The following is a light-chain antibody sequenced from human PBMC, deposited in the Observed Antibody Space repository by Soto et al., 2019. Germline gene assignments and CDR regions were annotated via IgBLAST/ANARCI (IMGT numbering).Light chain of an antibody. CDR3: QPYGSSSWT. J-gene: IGKJ1*01. CDR2: GAY. CDR1: QSISSSY. Sequence: ESVLTQAGGTMSLSALKRHTIFCSSSQSISSSYLPSYQQRPGQAPRLLIYGAYSRATGIPDRFSGSGSGTEFTLTISRLEPEDFAVYYCQPYGSSSWTFGQGSKVDI. V-gene: IGKV3-20*01.